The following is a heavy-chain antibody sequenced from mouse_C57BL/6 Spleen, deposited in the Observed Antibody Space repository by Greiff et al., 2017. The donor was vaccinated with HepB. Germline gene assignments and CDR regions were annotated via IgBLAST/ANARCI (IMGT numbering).Heavy chain of an antibody. D-gene: IGHD3-1*01. CDR2: IDPETGST. CDR1: GYTFTDYE. J-gene: IGHJ4*01. Sequence: QVQLQQSGAELVRPGASVTLSCKASGYTFTDYEMNWVKQTPVHGLEWIGAIDPETGSTAYNQKFKGKAILTADKSSSTAYMELRSLTSEDSAVYYCTRVARTMDYWGQGTSVTVSS. CDR3: TRVARTMDY. V-gene: IGHV1-15*01.